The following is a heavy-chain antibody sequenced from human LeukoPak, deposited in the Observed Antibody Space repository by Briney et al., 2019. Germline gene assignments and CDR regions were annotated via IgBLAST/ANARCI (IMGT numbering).Heavy chain of an antibody. V-gene: IGHV3-23*01. CDR3: ARPINSGSYYKPVVTAIEY. Sequence: GGSLRLSCAASGFTFSSYGMSWVRQAPGKGLEWVSAISGSGGSTYYADSVKGRFTISRDNSKNTLYLQMNSLRAEDTAVYYCARPINSGSYYKPVVTAIEYWGQGTLVTVSS. CDR1: GFTFSSYG. CDR2: ISGSGGST. J-gene: IGHJ4*02. D-gene: IGHD3-10*01.